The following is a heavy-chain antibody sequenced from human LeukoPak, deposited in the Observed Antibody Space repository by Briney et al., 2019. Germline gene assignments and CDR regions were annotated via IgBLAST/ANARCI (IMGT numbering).Heavy chain of an antibody. Sequence: GGSLRLSCAASGFTFSSYGMHWVRQAPGKGLEWVAVISYDGSNKYYADSVKGRFTISRDNSKNTLYLQMNSLRAEDTAVYYCAKRHAYGDYGTFDYWGQGILATVSS. CDR1: GFTFSSYG. CDR3: AKRHAYGDYGTFDY. V-gene: IGHV3-30*18. CDR2: ISYDGSNK. J-gene: IGHJ4*02. D-gene: IGHD4-17*01.